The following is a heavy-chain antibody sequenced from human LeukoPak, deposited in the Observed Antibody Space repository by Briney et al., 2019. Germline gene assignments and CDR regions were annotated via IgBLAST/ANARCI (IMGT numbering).Heavy chain of an antibody. J-gene: IGHJ4*02. D-gene: IGHD6-6*01. CDR1: GFTFSSYS. CDR2: ISSSSSYI. CDR3: ARIRAEYSSSYYFDY. Sequence: GGSLRLSCAASGFTFSSYSMNWVRQAPGKGLEWVSSISSSSSYIYYADSVKGRFTISRDNAENSLYLQMNSLRAEDTAVYYCARIRAEYSSSYYFDYWGQGTLVTVSS. V-gene: IGHV3-21*01.